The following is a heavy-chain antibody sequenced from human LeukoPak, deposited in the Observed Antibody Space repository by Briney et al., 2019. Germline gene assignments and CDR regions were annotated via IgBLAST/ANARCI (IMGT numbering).Heavy chain of an antibody. Sequence: ASVKVSCKASGYTFSSYGITWVRQAPGQGLEWMGLISAYNGNTNYAQNLQGRVTMTTDTSTSTAYLELKSLSSDDTAVYYCARASGSYCSSTSCNDAFDIWGQGTMVTVSS. D-gene: IGHD2-2*01. CDR2: ISAYNGNT. CDR1: GYTFSSYG. V-gene: IGHV1-18*01. CDR3: ARASGSYCSSTSCNDAFDI. J-gene: IGHJ3*02.